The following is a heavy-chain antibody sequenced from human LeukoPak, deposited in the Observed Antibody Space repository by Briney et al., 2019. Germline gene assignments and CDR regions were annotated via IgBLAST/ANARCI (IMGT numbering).Heavy chain of an antibody. CDR2: ISGSGGST. D-gene: IGHD2-2*01. V-gene: IGHV3-23*01. J-gene: IGHJ6*03. Sequence: GGSLRLSCAASGFTFSSYAMSWVRQAPGKGLEWVSAISGSGGSTYYADSVKGRFTISRDNSKNTLYLQMNSLRAEDTAVYYCAKALGYCSSTSCDSLYYYYYMDVWGKGTTVTISS. CDR3: AKALGYCSSTSCDSLYYYYYMDV. CDR1: GFTFSSYA.